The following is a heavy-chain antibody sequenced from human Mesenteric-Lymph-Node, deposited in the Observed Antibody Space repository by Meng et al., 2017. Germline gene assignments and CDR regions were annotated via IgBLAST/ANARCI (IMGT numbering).Heavy chain of an antibody. J-gene: IGHJ4*02. V-gene: IGHV3-48*01. D-gene: IGHD6-13*01. CDR3: ARWPRSGAAGTEDY. CDR2: ISGTSGTI. Sequence: GESLKISCAASGFTFSSYEMNWVRQAPGKGLEFVSYISGTSGTIYYADSVRGRFTISRDNSKNTLYLQMNSLRAEDTAVYYCARWPRSGAAGTEDYWGQGTLVTVSS. CDR1: GFTFSSYE.